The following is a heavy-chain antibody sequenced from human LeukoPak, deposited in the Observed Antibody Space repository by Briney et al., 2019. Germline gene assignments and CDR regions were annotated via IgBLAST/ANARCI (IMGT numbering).Heavy chain of an antibody. Sequence: ASVKVSCKASGYTFTNHGISWVRQAPGQGLEWVGWISDHSRDGHYAQKFQGRVTMTSDTSATTAYMELRSLRSDDTAVYYCARKNSGRKDDAFDIWGQGTMVTVSA. D-gene: IGHD3-10*01. V-gene: IGHV1-18*01. CDR1: GYTFTNHG. CDR2: ISDHSRDG. J-gene: IGHJ3*02. CDR3: ARKNSGRKDDAFDI.